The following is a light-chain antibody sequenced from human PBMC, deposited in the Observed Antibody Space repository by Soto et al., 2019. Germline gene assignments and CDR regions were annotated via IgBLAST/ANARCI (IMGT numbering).Light chain of an antibody. Sequence: DIQMTQSPSTLSASVGDRVTITCRASQSVSNWLAWYQQKPGKAPELLIYDASSLESGVPSRFSGSGSGTEFTLTISSLQPDDFATYYCQQYNSYPITFGQGTRLEIK. J-gene: IGKJ5*01. CDR1: QSVSNW. CDR2: DAS. V-gene: IGKV1-5*01. CDR3: QQYNSYPIT.